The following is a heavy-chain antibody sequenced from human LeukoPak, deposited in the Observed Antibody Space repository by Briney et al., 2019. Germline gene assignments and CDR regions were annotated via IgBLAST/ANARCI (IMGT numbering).Heavy chain of an antibody. CDR3: AKWGDYDILTGYYVSDF. CDR1: GFIFRNCA. Sequence: GGSLRLSCTASGFIFRNCAMSWVRQAPGKGLEWVSAITGSGDTTYYADSVKGRFTISRDNSKNTLYVEMNTLRAEDTAVYYCAKWGDYDILTGYYVSDFWGQGTLVTVSS. V-gene: IGHV3-23*01. CDR2: ITGSGDTT. J-gene: IGHJ4*02. D-gene: IGHD3-9*01.